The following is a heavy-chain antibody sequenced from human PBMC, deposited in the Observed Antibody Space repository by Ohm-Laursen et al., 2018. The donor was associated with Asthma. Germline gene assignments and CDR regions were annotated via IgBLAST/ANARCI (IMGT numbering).Heavy chain of an antibody. CDR2: ISSSGSTI. J-gene: IGHJ4*02. CDR3: ARESYDSSGYYYSPPDY. V-gene: IGHV3-11*04. Sequence: GSLRLSCAASGFTFSDYYMSWIRQAPGKGLEWVSYISSSGSTIYYADSVKGRFTISRDNAKNSLYLQMNSLRAEDTAVYYCARESYDSSGYYYSPPDYWGQGTLVTVSS. CDR1: GFTFSDYY. D-gene: IGHD3-22*01.